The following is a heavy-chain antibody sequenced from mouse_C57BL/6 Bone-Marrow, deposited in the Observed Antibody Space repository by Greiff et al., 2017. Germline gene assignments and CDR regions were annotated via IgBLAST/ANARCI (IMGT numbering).Heavy chain of an antibody. Sequence: EVQLQQSGAELVKPGASVKLSCTASGFNIKDYYIHWVKQRTEQGLEWIGRIDPEDGETEYAPKFQDKATITADTSSNTAYLQLSSLTSEDTAVYYCTRSLIYYGTNYWGQGTTLTVSS. CDR1: GFNIKDYY. V-gene: IGHV14-2*01. J-gene: IGHJ2*01. CDR3: TRSLIYYGTNY. CDR2: IDPEDGET. D-gene: IGHD1-1*01.